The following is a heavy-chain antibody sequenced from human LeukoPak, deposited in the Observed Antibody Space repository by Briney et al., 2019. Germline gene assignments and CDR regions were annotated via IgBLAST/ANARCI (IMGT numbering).Heavy chain of an antibody. J-gene: IGHJ6*02. CDR1: GYTFTSYY. D-gene: IGHD5-24*01. CDR2: ITTSGGST. CDR3: ARVEMATITGMDV. Sequence: ASVKVSCTASGYTFTSYYMHWVRQAPRQGLEWMGIITTSGGSTKYAQKFQGRVTMTRDTSTTTVYMELSSLRSEDTAVYYCARVEMATITGMDVWGQGTTVTVS. V-gene: IGHV1-46*01.